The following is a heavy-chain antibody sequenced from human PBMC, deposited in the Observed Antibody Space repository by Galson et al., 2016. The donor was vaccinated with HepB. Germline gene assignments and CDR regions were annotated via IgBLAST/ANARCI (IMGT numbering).Heavy chain of an antibody. CDR3: ARDPDTSSKVDV. J-gene: IGHJ6*02. CDR1: GFSFSDHY. V-gene: IGHV3-11*01. Sequence: SLRLSCAASGFSFSDHYMSWIRQAPGKGLESIAYISCSGTVLYYAASAQGRFTISRDNAKKSLYLQMNSLRAVDTGVYYCARDPDTSSKVDVWGHGTTVTVSS. D-gene: IGHD3-10*01. CDR2: ISCSGTVL.